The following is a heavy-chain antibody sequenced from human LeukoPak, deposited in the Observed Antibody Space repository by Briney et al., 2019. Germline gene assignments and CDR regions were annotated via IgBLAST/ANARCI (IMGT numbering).Heavy chain of an antibody. J-gene: IGHJ5*02. D-gene: IGHD6-6*01. CDR2: IYYSGST. V-gene: IGHV4-39*07. CDR3: ARGGYSSSSSWFDP. CDR1: GCSISSSSYY. Sequence: SETLSLTCTVSGCSISSSSYYWGWNRQPPGKGLEWIGSIYYSGSTYYNQSLKSRVTISVNTSKNKVSLKLSSVTAAETAVYYCARGGYSSSSSWFDPWGQGTLVTVSS.